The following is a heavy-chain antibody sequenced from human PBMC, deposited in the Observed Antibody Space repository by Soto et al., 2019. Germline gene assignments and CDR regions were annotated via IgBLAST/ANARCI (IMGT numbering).Heavy chain of an antibody. D-gene: IGHD1-26*01. J-gene: IGHJ4*02. CDR3: VKDTYILVGATHLDS. V-gene: IGHV3-9*01. CDR2: ISWNSDMI. Sequence: SLKISCAASGFTFVDYAMHGVRQGPGKGLEWVSGISWNSDMITYADSVKGRFTVSRDNAKNSLDLEMNSLRVEDTALYYCVKDTYILVGATHLDSWGQGTLVTVSS. CDR1: GFTFVDYA.